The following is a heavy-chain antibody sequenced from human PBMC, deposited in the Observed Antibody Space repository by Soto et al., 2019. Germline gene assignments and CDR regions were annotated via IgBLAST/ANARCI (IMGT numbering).Heavy chain of an antibody. D-gene: IGHD3-3*01. CDR2: IKSKTDGGTT. Sequence: EVQLVESGGGLVKPGGSLRLSCAASGFTFSNAWMSWVRQAPGKGLEWVGRIKSKTDGGTTDYAAPVKGRFTISRDDSKNTLYLQMNSLKTEDTAVYYCTTDKTIFELFTNHGTVDYWGQGTLVTVAS. CDR1: GFTFSNAW. V-gene: IGHV3-15*01. CDR3: TTDKTIFELFTNHGTVDY. J-gene: IGHJ4*02.